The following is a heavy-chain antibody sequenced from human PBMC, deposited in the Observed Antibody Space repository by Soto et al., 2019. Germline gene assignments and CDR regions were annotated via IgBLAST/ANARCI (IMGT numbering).Heavy chain of an antibody. Sequence: DVRLVESGGGLVQPGGSLRLSCTASGFSVGRLFMTWVRQAPGKGLEWVSVLSSDDNTYYADSGKGRFTISRDISKNTLFLEMNSLRAEDTAVYHCARDIFGGSYDFWHGGQGTLVTVSS. J-gene: IGHJ4*02. D-gene: IGHD3-3*01. CDR1: GFSVGRLF. CDR3: ARDIFGGSYDFWH. V-gene: IGHV3-66*01. CDR2: LSSDDNT.